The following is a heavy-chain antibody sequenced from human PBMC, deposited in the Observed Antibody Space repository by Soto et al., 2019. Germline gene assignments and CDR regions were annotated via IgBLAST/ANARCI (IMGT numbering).Heavy chain of an antibody. J-gene: IGHJ6*03. CDR3: ARDLFTGYMDV. CDR2: INSDGSST. D-gene: IGHD3-16*01. V-gene: IGHV3-74*01. Sequence: GGSLRLSCAASGFTVSTKYMSWVRQAPGKGLVWVSRINSDGSSTSYADSVKGRFTISRDNAKNTLYLQMNSLRAEDTAVYYCARDLFTGYMDVWGKGTTVTVSS. CDR1: GFTVSTKY.